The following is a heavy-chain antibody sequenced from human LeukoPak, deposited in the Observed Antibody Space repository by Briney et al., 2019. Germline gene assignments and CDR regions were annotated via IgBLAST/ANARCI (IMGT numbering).Heavy chain of an antibody. D-gene: IGHD3-16*02. CDR1: AFTFSSYW. CDR3: AIRRYLAGFDY. CDR2: INSDGSST. J-gene: IGHJ4*02. Sequence: GRSLRLACAPSAFTFSSYWMHWVRQAPGKGLVWVSRINSDGSSTSYADSVKGRFTISRDNAKNTLYLQMNSLRAEDTAVFYCAIRRYLAGFDYWGQGTLVTVSS. V-gene: IGHV3-74*01.